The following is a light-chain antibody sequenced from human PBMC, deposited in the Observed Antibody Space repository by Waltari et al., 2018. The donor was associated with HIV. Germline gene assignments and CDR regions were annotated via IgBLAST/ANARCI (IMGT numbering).Light chain of an antibody. CDR1: SSSIGTNY. V-gene: IGLV1-47*01. J-gene: IGLJ3*02. CDR2: RNY. CDR3: AAWDDNLSGFWV. Sequence: QSVLTQPPSTSGAPGQRVIISCSGSSSSIGTNYVYWYQKLPGKAPKLLIYRNYERPSGVPDRFSGSRSGTSASLAISGLRSEDEADYYCAAWDDNLSGFWVFGGGTKLTVV.